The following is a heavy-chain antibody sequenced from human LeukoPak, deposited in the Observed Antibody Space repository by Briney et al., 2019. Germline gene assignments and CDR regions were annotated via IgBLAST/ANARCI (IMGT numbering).Heavy chain of an antibody. CDR2: ISYDGNSQ. D-gene: IGHD3-10*01. CDR3: ARAGDYGSGSFRWRHFDY. V-gene: IGHV3-30-3*01. CDR1: GFTFRNYA. Sequence: GGSLRLSCDASGFTFRNYAFHWVRQAPGKGLEWVALISYDGNSQYYADSVKGRFTISRDYSKNTLYLQMNSLRTEDTAVYYCARAGDYGSGSFRWRHFDYWGQGTLVTVSS. J-gene: IGHJ4*02.